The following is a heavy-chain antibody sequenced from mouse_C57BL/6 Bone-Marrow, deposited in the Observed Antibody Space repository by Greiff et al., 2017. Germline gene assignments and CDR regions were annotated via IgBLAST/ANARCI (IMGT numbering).Heavy chain of an antibody. CDR3: ARGDLAY. Sequence: QVQLQQPGAELVTPGASVKLSCKASGYTFTSYCMHWVKQRPGPGLEWIGMIHPNSGSTNYNEKFKSKATLTVDKSSRTAYLQLRSLTSEDSAVYYCARGDLAYWGQGTLVTVSA. D-gene: IGHD3-3*01. V-gene: IGHV1-64*01. CDR1: GYTFTSYC. J-gene: IGHJ3*01. CDR2: IHPNSGST.